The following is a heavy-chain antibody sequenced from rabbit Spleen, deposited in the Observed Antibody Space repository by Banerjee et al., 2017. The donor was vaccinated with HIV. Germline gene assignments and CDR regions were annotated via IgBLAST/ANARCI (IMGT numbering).Heavy chain of an antibody. V-gene: IGHV1S40*01. D-gene: IGHD8-1*01. J-gene: IGHJ6*01. Sequence: QSLEESGGDLVKPGASLTLTCKASGFDFSSSDYMCWVRQAPGKGLEWISCIIGSSGGFTYSATWAKGRFTCSKASSTTVTLQMTSLTAADTATYFCARDTGTSFSTYGMDLWGPGTLVTVS. CDR3: ARDTGTSFSTYGMDL. CDR2: IIGSSGGFT. CDR1: GFDFSSSDY.